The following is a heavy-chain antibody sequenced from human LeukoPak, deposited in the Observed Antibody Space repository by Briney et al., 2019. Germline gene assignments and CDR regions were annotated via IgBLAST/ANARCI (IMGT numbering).Heavy chain of an antibody. V-gene: IGHV4-59*01. CDR1: GGSISSYY. CDR2: IYYSGST. J-gene: IGHJ3*02. CDR3: ARDRVNDYVWGSPGAFDI. D-gene: IGHD3-16*01. Sequence: SETPSLTCTVSGGSISSYYWSWIRQPPGKGLEWIGYIYYSGSTNYNPSLKSRVTISVDTSKNQFSLKLSSVTAADTAVYYCARDRVNDYVWGSPGAFDIWGQGTMVTVSS.